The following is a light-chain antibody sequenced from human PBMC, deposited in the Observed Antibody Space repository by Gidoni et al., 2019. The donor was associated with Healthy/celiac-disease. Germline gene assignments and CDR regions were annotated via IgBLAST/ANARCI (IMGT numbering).Light chain of an antibody. J-gene: IGKJ2*01. V-gene: IGKV1-39*01. CDR2: AAS. CDR1: QSIRSY. Sequence: IQITPSPSSLSASVGDRVTITCRASQSIRSYLNWYQQKPGKAPKLLIYAASSLQSGVPSMFSGSGSGTDFTLTISSLQPEDFATYYCQQSYSTPPTFGQGTKLEIK. CDR3: QQSYSTPPT.